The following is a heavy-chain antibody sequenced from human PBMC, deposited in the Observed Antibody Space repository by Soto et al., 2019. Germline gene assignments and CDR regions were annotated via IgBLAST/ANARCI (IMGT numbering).Heavy chain of an antibody. CDR3: ARESYLPYYYDSSGYYPRDDAFDI. CDR1: GYTFTSYG. J-gene: IGHJ3*02. V-gene: IGHV1-18*01. CDR2: ISAYNGNT. D-gene: IGHD3-22*01. Sequence: QVQLVQSGAEVKKPGASVKVSCKASGYTFTSYGISWVRQAPGQGLEWMGWISAYNGNTNYAQKLQGRVTMTTDTSTSTAYMELRSLRSDDTAVYYCARESYLPYYYDSSGYYPRDDAFDIWGQGTMVTVSS.